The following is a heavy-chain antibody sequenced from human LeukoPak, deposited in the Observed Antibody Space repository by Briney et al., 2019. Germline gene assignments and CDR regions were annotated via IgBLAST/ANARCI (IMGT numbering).Heavy chain of an antibody. V-gene: IGHV3-23*01. Sequence: PGGSLRLSCAASGFTFSSYAMSCVLRDPGEGLQGCSAISGSGGSAYSADSVYGRLTISRGNSKNTLTLQMNSLRDQDTAVYDCQYCSSTSCYNYWGQGTLVTVSS. CDR1: GFTFSSYA. J-gene: IGHJ4*02. D-gene: IGHD2-2*02. CDR3: QYCSSTSCYNY. CDR2: ISGSGGSA.